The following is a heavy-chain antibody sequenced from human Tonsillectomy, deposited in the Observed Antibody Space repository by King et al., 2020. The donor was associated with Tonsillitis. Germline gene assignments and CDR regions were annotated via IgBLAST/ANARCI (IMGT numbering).Heavy chain of an antibody. D-gene: IGHD3-9*01. V-gene: IGHV3-21*01. CDR2: ISSSSSYI. CDR1: GFTFSDYA. J-gene: IGHJ4*02. CDR3: ASSRSDILTGYPLSPIDY. Sequence: VQLVESGGDLVKPGGSLRLSCAASGFTFSDYAMNWVRQAPGKGLEWASSISSSSSYIYYADSMKGRFSISRDNAKHSLYLQMNSLRVEDTAVYYCASSRSDILTGYPLSPIDYWGQGTLVTVSS.